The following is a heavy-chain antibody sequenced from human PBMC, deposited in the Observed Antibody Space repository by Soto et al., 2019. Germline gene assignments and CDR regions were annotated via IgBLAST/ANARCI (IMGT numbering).Heavy chain of an antibody. CDR2: IYWNDDK. D-gene: IGHD6-19*01. Sequence: VSGPTLVNPTQTLTLTCIFSGFSLRPSGVGVVWILQPPGKALEWLGFIYWNDDKRYSPSLKSRLTITKDTSKIQVVLTMTNMDPVDTATYYCAKSGSSGWYGWFDPWGQGTLVTVSS. J-gene: IGHJ5*02. CDR1: GFSLRPSGVG. CDR3: AKSGSSGWYGWFDP. V-gene: IGHV2-5*01.